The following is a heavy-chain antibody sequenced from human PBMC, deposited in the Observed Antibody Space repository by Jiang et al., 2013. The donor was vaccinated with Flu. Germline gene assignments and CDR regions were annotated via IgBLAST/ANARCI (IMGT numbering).Heavy chain of an antibody. D-gene: IGHD1-14*01. CDR1: QFNFRSYG. CDR3: VRDKDTGRHVNAFNL. V-gene: IGHV3-33*01. Sequence: VQLLESGGGVVQPGMSLRLSCAASQFNFRSYGMHWVRQAPGKGLEWVAVIWYDARDEYYADSVKGRFTISRDNSKNTLYLHMNSLRVEDTAVYYCVRDKDTGRHVNAFNLWGQGTMVTVSS. J-gene: IGHJ3*01. CDR2: IWYDARDE.